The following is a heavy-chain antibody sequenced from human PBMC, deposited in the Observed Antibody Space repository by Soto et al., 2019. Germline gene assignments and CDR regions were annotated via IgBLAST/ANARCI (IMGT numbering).Heavy chain of an antibody. V-gene: IGHV4-39*07. CDR1: GGSISSHY. CDR2: IYYSGST. Sequence: SETLSLTCTVSGGSISSHYWGWIRQPPGKGLEWIGSIYYSGSTYYNPSLKSRVTISVDTSKNQFSLKLSSVTAADTAVYYCAREGISIAARPYYYYGMDVWGQGTTVTVSS. CDR3: AREGISIAARPYYYYGMDV. D-gene: IGHD6-6*01. J-gene: IGHJ6*02.